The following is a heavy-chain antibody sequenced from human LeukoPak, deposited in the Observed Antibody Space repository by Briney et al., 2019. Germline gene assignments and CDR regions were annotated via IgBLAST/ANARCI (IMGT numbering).Heavy chain of an antibody. CDR3: ARDQEGFDY. CDR2: IYPRDGST. Sequence: ASVKVSCKASGYTFTSNYIHWVRQAPGQGLEWMGMIYPRDGSTSYAQKSQGRVTVTRDTSTSTVHMELSGLRSEDTAVYYCARDQEGFDYWGQGILVTVSS. CDR1: GYTFTSNY. J-gene: IGHJ4*02. V-gene: IGHV1-46*01.